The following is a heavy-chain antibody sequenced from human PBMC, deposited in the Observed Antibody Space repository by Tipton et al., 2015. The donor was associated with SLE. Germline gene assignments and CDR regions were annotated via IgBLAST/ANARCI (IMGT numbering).Heavy chain of an antibody. Sequence: SLRLSCAASGFTFSSYAMSWVRQAPGKGLEWVSAISGSGGSTYYADSVKGRFTISRDNSKNTLYLQMNSLRAEATAVYYCARDRYSGAGTMIVVAPRYFQHWGQGTLVTVSS. V-gene: IGHV3-23*01. CDR1: GFTFSSYA. D-gene: IGHD3-22*01. CDR3: ARDRYSGAGTMIVVAPRYFQH. J-gene: IGHJ1*01. CDR2: ISGSGGST.